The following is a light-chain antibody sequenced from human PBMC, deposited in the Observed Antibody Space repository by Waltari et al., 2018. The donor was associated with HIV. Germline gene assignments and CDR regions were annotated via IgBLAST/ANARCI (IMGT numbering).Light chain of an antibody. Sequence: VITQSPATLSVSPVEGATISCRASQSVSTNVAWYQQRPGQAPRLLIYGASTRATDIPARFSGSGSGTEFTLTISSLQSEDFAVYYCQQYNNWPPFTFGPGTKVEIK. CDR2: GAS. J-gene: IGKJ3*01. CDR1: QSVSTN. V-gene: IGKV3-15*01. CDR3: QQYNNWPPFT.